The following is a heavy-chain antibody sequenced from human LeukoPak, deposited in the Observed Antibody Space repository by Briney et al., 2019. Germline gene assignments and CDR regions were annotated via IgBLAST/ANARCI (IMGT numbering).Heavy chain of an antibody. D-gene: IGHD5-18*01. CDR2: IYYSGST. Sequence: SETLSLTCTVSGVSLSSIIYNWGWIRQPPGKGLEWIGGIYYSGSTYYNPSLKSRATISVDTSKNQSSLNLSSVTPADTAGDYCAGLSSYGRYYYYYYMAVWGKGKTVTVS. CDR3: AGLSSYGRYYYYYYMAV. J-gene: IGHJ6*03. CDR1: GVSLSSIIYN. V-gene: IGHV4-39*01.